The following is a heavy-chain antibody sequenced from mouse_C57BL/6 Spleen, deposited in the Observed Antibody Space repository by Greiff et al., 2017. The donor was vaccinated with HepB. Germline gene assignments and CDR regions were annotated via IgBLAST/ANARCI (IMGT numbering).Heavy chain of an antibody. J-gene: IGHJ2*01. CDR1: GFTFTDYY. D-gene: IGHD4-1*01. CDR2: IRNKANGYTT. V-gene: IGHV7-3*01. CDR3: ARGGLGDY. Sequence: EVMLVESGGGLVQPGGSLSLSCAASGFTFTDYYMSWVRQPQGKALEWWGFIRNKANGYTTEYSASVKGRFTISRDNSQSILYLQMNALRAEDSATYYCARGGLGDYWGQGTTLTVSS.